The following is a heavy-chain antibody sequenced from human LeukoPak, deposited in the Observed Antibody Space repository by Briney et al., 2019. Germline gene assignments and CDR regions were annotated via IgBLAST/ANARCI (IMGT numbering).Heavy chain of an antibody. J-gene: IGHJ4*02. CDR3: ARRDESSGYSYDY. CDR1: GGPISSSSYY. CDR2: FCCGGRT. Sequence: PSETLSLTCTVSGGPISSSSYYWEWIRQPPGKGLEWIGSFCCGGRTYYNPSLKSRVSISVDTSKTHFSLRLSSVTAADTAVYYCARRDESSGYSYDYWGQGTLVTVSS. D-gene: IGHD3-22*01. V-gene: IGHV4-39*02.